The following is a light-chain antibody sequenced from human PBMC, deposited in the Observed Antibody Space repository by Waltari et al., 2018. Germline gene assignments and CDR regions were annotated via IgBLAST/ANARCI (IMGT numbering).Light chain of an antibody. V-gene: IGLV2-14*03. CDR1: SSDVGAYIY. CDR2: DVN. CDR3: SSYTSSTTL. Sequence: QSALTQPASVSGSPGQSITISCTGTSSDVGAYIYVSWYQQHPGKAPKLLIYDVNTPPSGVSIRFSGSTSGNAATLTISGLQAEDEADYYCSSYTSSTTLFGGGTKLTVL. J-gene: IGLJ2*01.